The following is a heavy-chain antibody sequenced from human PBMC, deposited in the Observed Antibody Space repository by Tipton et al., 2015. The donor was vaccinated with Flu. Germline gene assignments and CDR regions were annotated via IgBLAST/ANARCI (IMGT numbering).Heavy chain of an antibody. CDR3: ARGLYGSGSYQRRYFDS. CDR2: IYHSGST. Sequence: TLSLTCDVSGYSLRSGYFWGWIRQPPGKGLEWIGSIYHSGSTYYNPSLKSRVTISVDTSKNQFSLKLTSVTAADTAVYYCARGLYGSGSYQRRYFDSWGQGTLVTVSS. CDR1: GYSLRSGYF. J-gene: IGHJ4*02. V-gene: IGHV4-38-2*01. D-gene: IGHD3-10*01.